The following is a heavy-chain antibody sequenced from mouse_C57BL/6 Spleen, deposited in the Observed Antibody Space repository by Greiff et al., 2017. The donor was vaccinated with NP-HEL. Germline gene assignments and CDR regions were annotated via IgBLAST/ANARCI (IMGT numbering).Heavy chain of an antibody. J-gene: IGHJ4*01. D-gene: IGHD1-1*01. CDR2: IHPSDSDT. CDR1: GYTFTSYW. V-gene: IGHV1-74*01. Sequence: QVQLKQPGAELVKPGASVKVSCKASGYTFTSYWMHWVKQRPGQGLEWIGRIHPSDSDTNYNQKFKGKATLTVDKSSSTAYMQLSSLTSEDSAVYYCAKPYYGSNHYYAMDYWGQGTSVTVSS. CDR3: AKPYYGSNHYYAMDY.